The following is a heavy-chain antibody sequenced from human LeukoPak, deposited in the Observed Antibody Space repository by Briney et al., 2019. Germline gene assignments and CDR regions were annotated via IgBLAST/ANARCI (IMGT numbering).Heavy chain of an antibody. D-gene: IGHD4-17*01. V-gene: IGHV1-18*01. CDR1: GYTFTSCG. Sequence: ASVKVSCKASGYTFTSCGISWVRQAPGQGLEWMGWISAYNGNTNYAQKLQGRVTMTTDTSTSTAYMELRSLRSDDTAVYYCARAVQVTTGGLFDYWGQGTLVTVSS. CDR2: ISAYNGNT. CDR3: ARAVQVTTGGLFDY. J-gene: IGHJ4*02.